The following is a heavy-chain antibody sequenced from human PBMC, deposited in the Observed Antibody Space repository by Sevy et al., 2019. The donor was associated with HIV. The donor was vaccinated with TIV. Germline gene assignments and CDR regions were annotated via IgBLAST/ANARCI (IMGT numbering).Heavy chain of an antibody. CDR1: GGSFSGYY. Sequence: SETLSLTCAVYGGSFSGYYWSWIRQRPGKGLEWIGEINHSGSTNYNPSLKSRVTISVDTSKNQFSLKLSSVTAADTAVYYCASRLRRVYYYYGMDVWGQGTTVTVSS. CDR3: ASRLRRVYYYYGMDV. J-gene: IGHJ6*02. D-gene: IGHD4-17*01. CDR2: INHSGST. V-gene: IGHV4-34*01.